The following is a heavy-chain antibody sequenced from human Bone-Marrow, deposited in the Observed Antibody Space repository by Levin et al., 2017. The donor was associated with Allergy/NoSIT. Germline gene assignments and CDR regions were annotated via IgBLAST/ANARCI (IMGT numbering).Heavy chain of an antibody. CDR3: ARIAVAGTVVLDY. J-gene: IGHJ4*02. V-gene: IGHV4-34*01. D-gene: IGHD6-19*01. CDR1: GGSFSGYY. Sequence: SETLSLTCAVYGGSFSGYYWSWIRQPPGKGLEWIGEINHSGSTNYNPSLKSRVTISVDTSKNQFSLKLSSVTAADTAVYYCARIAVAGTVVLDYWGQGTLVTVSS. CDR2: INHSGST.